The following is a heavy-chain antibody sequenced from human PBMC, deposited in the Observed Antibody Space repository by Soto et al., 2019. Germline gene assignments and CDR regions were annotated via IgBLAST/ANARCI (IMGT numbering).Heavy chain of an antibody. CDR2: IRNDGSDK. V-gene: IGHV3-33*01. CDR1: GFIFRPYG. CDR3: ARAPRMAPFDI. J-gene: IGHJ3*02. Sequence: PGGSLRLSCAASGFIFRPYGMHWGRQAPGKGLEWVALIRNDGSDKYYAESVTGRFTISRDNSKNTVYLQMNSLRAEDTALYFCARAPRMAPFDIWGQGTMVTVSS.